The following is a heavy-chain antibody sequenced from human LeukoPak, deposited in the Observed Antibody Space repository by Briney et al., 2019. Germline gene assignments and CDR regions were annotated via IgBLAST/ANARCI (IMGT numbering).Heavy chain of an antibody. CDR3: ARYSSGWPFDY. V-gene: IGHV4-39*01. D-gene: IGHD6-19*01. CDR2: IHYSGST. CDR1: SGSISSTSYY. Sequence: SETLSLTCSVSSGSISSTSYYWGWIRQPPGKGLEWIGRIHYSGSTSYNPSLKSRVTISVDTSKNQFSLKLSFVTAADTAVYYCARYSSGWPFDYWGHGTLVTVSS. J-gene: IGHJ4*01.